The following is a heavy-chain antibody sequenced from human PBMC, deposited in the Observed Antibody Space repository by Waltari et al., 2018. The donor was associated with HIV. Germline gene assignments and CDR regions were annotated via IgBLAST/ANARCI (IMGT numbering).Heavy chain of an antibody. CDR1: GIPFDDYA. V-gene: IGHV3-9*01. CDR3: VKDGASTIFGVLNGMDV. Sequence: EVQLVESGGCSVQPGRSLRLSCTASGIPFDDYAMHWVRQPPGKGLEWGSVISWNSGVIAYADSVKGRFTISRDNTKNSLFLQMNSVRVEDTALYYCVKDGASTIFGVLNGMDVWGQGTTVTVSS. CDR2: ISWNSGVI. D-gene: IGHD3-3*01. J-gene: IGHJ6*02.